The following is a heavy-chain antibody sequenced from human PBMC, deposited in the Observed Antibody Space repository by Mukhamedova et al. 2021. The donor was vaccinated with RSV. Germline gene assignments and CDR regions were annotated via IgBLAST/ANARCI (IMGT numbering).Heavy chain of an antibody. D-gene: IGHD3-22*01. CDR3: ARAWYDTSGYSDY. Sequence: GKGLEWVSSISSSSSYMYYADSVKGRFTISRDNAKNSLFLQMNSLRAEGTAVYYCARAWYDTSGYSDYWGQGTLVTVSS. V-gene: IGHV3-21*01. J-gene: IGHJ4*02. CDR2: ISSSSSYM.